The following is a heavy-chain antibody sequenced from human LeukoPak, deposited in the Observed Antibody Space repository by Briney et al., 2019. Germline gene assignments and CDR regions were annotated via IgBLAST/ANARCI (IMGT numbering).Heavy chain of an antibody. CDR2: FSASGGSR. J-gene: IGHJ4*02. D-gene: IGHD3-3*01. V-gene: IGHV3-23*01. CDR1: GITSSRYA. CDR3: AKGAQYDFWSGYTLEYFDV. Sequence: GGSLRLSCAASGITSSRYAMSWLRQAPGKGLEWVTFFSASGGSRNYAAYVKGRFTIYRDNSNNTLYLQINSLRAEDTAAYYCAKGAQYDFWSGYTLEYFDVWGKGTLVTVSS.